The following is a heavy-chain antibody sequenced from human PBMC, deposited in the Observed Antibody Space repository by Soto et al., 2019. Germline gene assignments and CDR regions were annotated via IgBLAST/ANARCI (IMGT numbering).Heavy chain of an antibody. CDR3: AKEPRRQYSSRLTPYYYYYGMDV. D-gene: IGHD6-13*01. Sequence: QPGGSLRLSCAASGFTFSSYGMHWVRQAPGKGLEWVAVISYDGSNKYYADSVKGRFTISRDNSKNTLYLQMNSLRAEDTAVYYCAKEPRRQYSSRLTPYYYYYGMDVWGQGTTVTVSS. V-gene: IGHV3-30*18. CDR1: GFTFSSYG. CDR2: ISYDGSNK. J-gene: IGHJ6*02.